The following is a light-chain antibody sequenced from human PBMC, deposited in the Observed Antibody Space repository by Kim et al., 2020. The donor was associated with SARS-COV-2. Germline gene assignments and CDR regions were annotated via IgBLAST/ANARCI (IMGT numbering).Light chain of an antibody. CDR2: DAY. J-gene: IGKJ2*01. CDR1: LDISNS. V-gene: IGKV1-NL1*01. Sequence: SASIGDRVTITCRASLDISNSLAWYQQRPGKAPTLLVYDAYRLENGVPSRFSGSGSGTDYTLTITSLQPEDFATYYCQQYYSGLMYTFGQGTKLEI. CDR3: QQYYSGLMYT.